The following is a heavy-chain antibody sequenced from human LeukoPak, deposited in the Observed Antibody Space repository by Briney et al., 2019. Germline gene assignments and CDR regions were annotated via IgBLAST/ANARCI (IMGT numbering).Heavy chain of an antibody. D-gene: IGHD2-15*01. V-gene: IGHV4-59*08. CDR2: VYYSGDT. CDR3: ARHPFATPFDH. CDR1: GDSISGVY. Sequence: TSETLSLTCTVSGDSISGVYWSWIRQPPGKGLGWIGYVYYSGDTNYNPSLKSRVTMSLATSKNQVSLRLSSVTAADTAVYYCARHPFATPFDHWGRGTLLTVSS. J-gene: IGHJ4*02.